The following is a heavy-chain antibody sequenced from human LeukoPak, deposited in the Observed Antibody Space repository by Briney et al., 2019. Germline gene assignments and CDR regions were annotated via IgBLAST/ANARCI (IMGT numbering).Heavy chain of an antibody. D-gene: IGHD5-24*01. CDR3: ARGDGYGGGRYFQH. Sequence: GASVKVSCKASGYTFTSYGISWVRQAPGQGLEWMGWINPNSGGTNYAQKFQGRVTMTRDTSISTAYMELSRLRSDDTAVYYCARGDGYGGGRYFQHWGQGTLVTVSS. J-gene: IGHJ1*01. V-gene: IGHV1-2*02. CDR1: GYTFTSYG. CDR2: INPNSGGT.